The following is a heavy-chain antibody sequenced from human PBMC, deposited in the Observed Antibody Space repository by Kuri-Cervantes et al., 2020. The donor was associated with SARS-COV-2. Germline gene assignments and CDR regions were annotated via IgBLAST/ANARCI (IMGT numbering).Heavy chain of an antibody. CDR1: GYTFTGYY. J-gene: IGHJ6*03. Sequence: ASVKVSCKASGYTFTGYYMHWVRQAPGQGLEWMGWINPNSGGTNYAQKFQGRVTMTRDTSISTAYMDLSRLRSDDTAVYYCARGPPRYCGSSTSCYRGGGYYYYMDVWGKGTTVTVSS. CDR2: INPNSGGT. V-gene: IGHV1-2*02. D-gene: IGHD2-2*02. CDR3: ARGPPRYCGSSTSCYRGGGYYYYMDV.